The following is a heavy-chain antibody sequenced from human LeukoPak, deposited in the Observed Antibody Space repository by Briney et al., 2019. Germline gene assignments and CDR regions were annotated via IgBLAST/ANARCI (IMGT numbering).Heavy chain of an antibody. Sequence: PGGSLRLSCAASGFTFSSYSMSWVRQAPGKGLEWVSSISSSSSYIYYADSVKGRFTISRDNAKNSLYLQMNSLRAEDTAVYYCARDYDENWGYYDYVWGSYSDYWGQGTLVTVSS. J-gene: IGHJ4*02. D-gene: IGHD3-16*01. CDR3: ARDYDENWGYYDYVWGSYSDY. V-gene: IGHV3-21*01. CDR2: ISSSSSYI. CDR1: GFTFSSYS.